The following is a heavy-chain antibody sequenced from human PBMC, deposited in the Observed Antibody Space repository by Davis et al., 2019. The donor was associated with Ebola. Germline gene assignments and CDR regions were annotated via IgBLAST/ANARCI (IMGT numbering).Heavy chain of an antibody. CDR3: ARASYGSGSYSTTVSFDY. Sequence: ASVKVSCKASGYTFTGYYMHWVRQAPGQGLEWLGVINPSGGGTTYAQNSQGRVTMTRDTSTNTVYMDLSSLKSEDTAVYYCARASYGSGSYSTTVSFDYWGQGTLVTVSS. J-gene: IGHJ4*02. CDR1: GYTFTGYY. D-gene: IGHD3-10*01. V-gene: IGHV1-46*01. CDR2: INPSGGGT.